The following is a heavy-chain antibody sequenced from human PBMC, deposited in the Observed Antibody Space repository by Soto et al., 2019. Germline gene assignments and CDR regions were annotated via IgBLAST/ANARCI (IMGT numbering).Heavy chain of an antibody. CDR1: GFTFSSYA. D-gene: IGHD4-17*01. J-gene: IGHJ4*02. CDR2: ISGSGGST. CDR3: AKDPPISAVTPDFFDC. V-gene: IGHV3-23*04. Sequence: EVQLVESGGGLVQPGGSLRLSCAASGFTFSSYAMSWVRQAPGKGLEWVSAISGSGGSTYYADSVKGRFTISRDNSKNTLYLQMNSLRAEDTGVYYCAKDPPISAVTPDFFDCWGQGTLVTVSS.